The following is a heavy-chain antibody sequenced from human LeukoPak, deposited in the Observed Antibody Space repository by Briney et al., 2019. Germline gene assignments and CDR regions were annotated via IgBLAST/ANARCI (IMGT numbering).Heavy chain of an antibody. D-gene: IGHD3-22*01. CDR2: MNPNSGNT. V-gene: IGHV1-8*01. Sequence: ASVKVSCKASGYTFSGYDVNWVRQATGQGLEWMGWMNPNSGNTGYAQKFQGRVTMTSDSSISTAYMELSSLTSEDTAVYYCSTYNYDSLGYRSPRFWGQGTLVTVSS. J-gene: IGHJ4*02. CDR1: GYTFSGYD. CDR3: STYNYDSLGYRSPRF.